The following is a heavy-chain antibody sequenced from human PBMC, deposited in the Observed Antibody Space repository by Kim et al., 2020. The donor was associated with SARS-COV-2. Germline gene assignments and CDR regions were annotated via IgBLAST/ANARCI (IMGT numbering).Heavy chain of an antibody. CDR1: GGSFSGYY. J-gene: IGHJ5*01. CDR2: INHSGST. CDR3: ARYVRITMVRGVIIAAWF. Sequence: SETLSLTCAVYGGSFSGYYWSWIRQPPGKGLEWIGEINHSGSTNYNPSLKSRVTISVDTSKNQFSLKLSSVTAADTAVYYCARYVRITMVRGVIIAAWF. V-gene: IGHV4-34*01. D-gene: IGHD3-10*01.